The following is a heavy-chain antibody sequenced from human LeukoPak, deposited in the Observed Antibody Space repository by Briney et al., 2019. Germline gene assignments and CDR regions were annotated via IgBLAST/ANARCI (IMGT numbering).Heavy chain of an antibody. CDR3: ARDQGTMIVGAFDI. D-gene: IGHD3-22*01. CDR2: ISSSSYI. V-gene: IGHV3-21*01. J-gene: IGHJ3*02. CDR1: GFTFSSYS. Sequence: GGSLRLSCAAPGFTFSSYSMNWVRQAPGKGLEWVSSISSSSYIYYADSVKGRFTISRDNAKNSLYLQMNSLRAEDTAVYYCARDQGTMIVGAFDIWGQGTMVTVSS.